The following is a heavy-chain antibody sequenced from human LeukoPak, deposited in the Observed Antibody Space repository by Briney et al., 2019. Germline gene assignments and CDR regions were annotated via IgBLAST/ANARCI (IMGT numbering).Heavy chain of an antibody. J-gene: IGHJ6*02. CDR3: ARDESSGWYRPGYYYYYGMDV. D-gene: IGHD6-19*01. V-gene: IGHV1-18*01. CDR1: GYTFTSYG. Sequence: ASVKVSCKASGYTFTSYGISWVRQAPGQGLEWMGWISAYNGNTNYAQKLQGRVTMTTDTSTSTAYMELRSLRFDDTAVYYCARDESSGWYRPGYYYYYGMDVWGQGTTVTVSS. CDR2: ISAYNGNT.